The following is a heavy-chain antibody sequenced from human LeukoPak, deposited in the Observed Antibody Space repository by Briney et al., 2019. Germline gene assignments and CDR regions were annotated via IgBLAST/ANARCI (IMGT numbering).Heavy chain of an antibody. V-gene: IGHV1-18*01. Sequence: ASVKVSCKASGYTFTSYGISWVRQAPGQGLEWMGWISAYNGNTNYAQKFQGRVTMTRNTSISTAYMELSSLRSEDTAVYYCARGWVGPTILQWPVDYWGQGTLVTVSS. D-gene: IGHD3-3*01. CDR2: ISAYNGNT. J-gene: IGHJ4*02. CDR3: ARGWVGPTILQWPVDY. CDR1: GYTFTSYG.